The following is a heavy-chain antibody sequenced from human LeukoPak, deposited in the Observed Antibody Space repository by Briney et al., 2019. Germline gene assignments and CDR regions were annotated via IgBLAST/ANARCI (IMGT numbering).Heavy chain of an antibody. V-gene: IGHV4-39*01. Sequence: PSETLSLTCTVSGGSISSSSYYWGWIRQPPGKGLEWIGSIYYSGSTYYNPSLKSRVTISVDTSKNQFSLKLSSVTAADTAVYYCARQGFWFGESRNRFGDWGQGTLVTVSS. CDR1: GGSISSSSYY. D-gene: IGHD3-10*01. CDR2: IYYSGST. J-gene: IGHJ4*02. CDR3: ARQGFWFGESRNRFGD.